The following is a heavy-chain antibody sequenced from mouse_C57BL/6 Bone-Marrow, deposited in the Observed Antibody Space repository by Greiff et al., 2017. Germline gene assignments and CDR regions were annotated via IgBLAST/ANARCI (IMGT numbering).Heavy chain of an antibody. Sequence: LQQPGASVKLSCKASGYTFTSYWMQWVKQRPGQGLEWIGEIDPSDSYTNYTQKFKGKATLTVDTSSSTAYMQLSSLTSEDSAVYYCARRTTVVATNFDYWGQGTTLTVSS. CDR1: GYTFTSYW. J-gene: IGHJ2*01. V-gene: IGHV1-50*01. CDR2: IDPSDSYT. CDR3: ARRTTVVATNFDY. D-gene: IGHD1-1*01.